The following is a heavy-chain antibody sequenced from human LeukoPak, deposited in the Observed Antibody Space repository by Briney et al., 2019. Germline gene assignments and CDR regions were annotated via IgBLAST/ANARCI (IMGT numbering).Heavy chain of an antibody. CDR2: IKQDGSEK. Sequence: PGGSLRLSCAASGFTISSDWMSWVRQAPGKGLEWVANIKQDGSEKYYVDSVKGRFTISRDNAKNSLYLQMNSLRAEDTAVYYCAADGGPLFDYWGQGTLVTVSS. CDR1: GFTISSDW. CDR3: AADGGPLFDY. J-gene: IGHJ4*02. D-gene: IGHD3-16*01. V-gene: IGHV3-7*02.